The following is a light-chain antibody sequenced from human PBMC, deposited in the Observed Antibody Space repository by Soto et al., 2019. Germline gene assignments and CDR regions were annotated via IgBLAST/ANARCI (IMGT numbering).Light chain of an antibody. V-gene: IGLV2-8*01. CDR2: EVS. J-gene: IGLJ2*01. CDR1: SSDVGGYNY. CDR3: RAYGGQVV. Sequence: QSVLTQPPSASGSPGQSGTISCTGTSSDVGGYNYVSWYQQHPGKAHKLMISEVSKRPSGVPDRFSGSKSGNTASLTVSGLQAEDEADYYCRAYGGQVVLGGGTKLTVL.